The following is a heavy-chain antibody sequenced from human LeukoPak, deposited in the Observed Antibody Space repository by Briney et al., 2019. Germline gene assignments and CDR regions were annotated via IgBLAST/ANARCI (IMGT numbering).Heavy chain of an antibody. V-gene: IGHV3-30*03. CDR2: ISYDGSNK. D-gene: IGHD1-1*01. J-gene: IGHJ3*02. CDR3: ASLHGVHDASDI. Sequence: GRSLRLSCAASGFTFSSYGMHWVRQAPGKGLEWVAVISYDGSNKYYADSVKGRFTISRDNSKNTLYLQMNSLRAEDTAVYYCASLHGVHDASDIWGQGTMVTVSS. CDR1: GFTFSSYG.